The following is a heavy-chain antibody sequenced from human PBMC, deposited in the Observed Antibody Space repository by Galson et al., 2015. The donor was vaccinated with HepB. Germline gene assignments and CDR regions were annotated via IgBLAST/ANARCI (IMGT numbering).Heavy chain of an antibody. Sequence: SLRLSCAVSGFTVSTNFMGWVRQAPGKGLEWVSVIYSGGATYYADSVKGRFTISRDNSKNTLYLQMNSLRAEDTAVYYCARYTNGVALTQSSDYWGQGTLVTVSS. CDR3: ARYTNGVALTQSSDY. CDR2: IYSGGAT. J-gene: IGHJ4*02. CDR1: GFTVSTNF. V-gene: IGHV3-53*01. D-gene: IGHD2-8*01.